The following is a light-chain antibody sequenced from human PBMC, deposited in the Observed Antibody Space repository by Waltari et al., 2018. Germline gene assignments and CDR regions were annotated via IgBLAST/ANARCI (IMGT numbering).Light chain of an antibody. CDR3: QSYDSSNQV. CDR1: SGRIASNY. V-gene: IGLV6-57*03. CDR2: EDN. J-gene: IGLJ6*01. Sequence: NFMLTQPHSVSESPGKTVTISCPRSSGRIASNYVPWYQQRPGSAPTTVIYEDNQRPSGVPDRFSGSIDSSSNSASLTISGLKTEDEADYYCQSYDSSNQVFGSGTKVTVL.